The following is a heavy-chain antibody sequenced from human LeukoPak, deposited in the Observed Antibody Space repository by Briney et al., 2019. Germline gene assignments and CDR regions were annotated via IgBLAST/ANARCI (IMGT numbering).Heavy chain of an antibody. D-gene: IGHD3-9*01. J-gene: IGHJ4*02. V-gene: IGHV3-21*01. Sequence: GGSLRLSCAASGFTFSSYSMNWVRQAPGKGLEWVSSISSSSSYIYYADSVKGRFTISRDNAKNSLYLQMNSLRAEDAAVYYCARGETYYDILTDYFDYWGQGTLVTVSS. CDR2: ISSSSSYI. CDR3: ARGETYYDILTDYFDY. CDR1: GFTFSSYS.